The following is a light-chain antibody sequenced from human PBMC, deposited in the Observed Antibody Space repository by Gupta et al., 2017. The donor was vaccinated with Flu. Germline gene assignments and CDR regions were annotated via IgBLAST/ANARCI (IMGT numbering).Light chain of an antibody. V-gene: IGLV3-21*02. CDR2: DDS. Sequence: SSVLTQPPSLMVAPGQTATITCAGNSLGGQSVHWYQQRPGQAPLLVVNDDSNRPSGTPERFSGSNSGNTATLTISRVEAGDEADYYCHIWDIASDHGLFGGGTKVTVL. CDR3: HIWDIASDHGL. J-gene: IGLJ3*02. CDR1: SLGGQS.